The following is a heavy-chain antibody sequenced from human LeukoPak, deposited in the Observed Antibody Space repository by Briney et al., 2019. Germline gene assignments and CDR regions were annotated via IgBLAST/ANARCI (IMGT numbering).Heavy chain of an antibody. CDR3: ARDFSDSGWYDY. CDR2: IYHSGST. Sequence: SQTLSLTCAVSGGSISSGGYSWSWIRQPPGKGLEWIGYIYHSGSTYYNPSLKSRVTISVDRSKNQFSLKLSSVTAADTAVYYCARDFSDSGWYDYWGQGTLVTVSS. V-gene: IGHV4-30-2*01. CDR1: GGSISSGGYS. J-gene: IGHJ4*02. D-gene: IGHD6-19*01.